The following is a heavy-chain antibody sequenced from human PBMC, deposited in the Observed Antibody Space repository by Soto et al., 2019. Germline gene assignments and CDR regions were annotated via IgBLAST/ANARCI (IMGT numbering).Heavy chain of an antibody. CDR1: GFTFSSYG. J-gene: IGHJ4*02. Sequence: GGSLRLSCAASGFTFSSYGMHWVRQAPGKGLEWVAVIWYDGSNKYYADSVKGRFTTSRDNSKNTLYLQMNSLRAEDTAVYYCARDSTHSSGWYRGYFDYWGQGTLVTVSS. D-gene: IGHD6-19*01. V-gene: IGHV3-33*01. CDR2: IWYDGSNK. CDR3: ARDSTHSSGWYRGYFDY.